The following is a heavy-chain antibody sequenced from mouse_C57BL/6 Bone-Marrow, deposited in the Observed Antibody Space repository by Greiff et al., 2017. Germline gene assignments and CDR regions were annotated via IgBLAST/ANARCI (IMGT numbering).Heavy chain of an antibody. D-gene: IGHD2-4*01. CDR2: INPNNGGT. V-gene: IGHV1-18*01. Sequence: SGPELVKPGASVKIPCKASGYTFTDYKMDWVKQSHGKSLEWIGDINPNNGGTIYNQKFKDKATLTVDKSSSTAYMELRSLTSEDTAVYYCARSGDYDGYYAMDYWGQGTSVTVSS. CDR3: ARSGDYDGYYAMDY. CDR1: GYTFTDYK. J-gene: IGHJ4*01.